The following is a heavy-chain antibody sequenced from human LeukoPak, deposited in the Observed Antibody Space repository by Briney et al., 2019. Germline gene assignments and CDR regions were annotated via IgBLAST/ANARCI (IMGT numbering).Heavy chain of an antibody. CDR3: ARDHRRWLNGLDYYYMDV. D-gene: IGHD5-24*01. V-gene: IGHV1-46*01. Sequence: SVKVSCKASGYTFTSYYMHWVRQAPGQGLEWMGIINPSGGSTSYAQKFQGRVTMTRDTSTSTVYMELSSLRSEDTAVYYCARDHRRWLNGLDYYYMDVWGKGTTVTVSS. CDR2: INPSGGST. CDR1: GYTFTSYY. J-gene: IGHJ6*03.